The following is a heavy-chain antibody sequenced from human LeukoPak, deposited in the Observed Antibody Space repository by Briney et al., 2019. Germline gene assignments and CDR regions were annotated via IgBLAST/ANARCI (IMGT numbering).Heavy chain of an antibody. Sequence: PSETLSLTCTVSGGSISGYYWNWIRQSPEKGLEWIGYIYHTGTINYNPSLKTRVTMSMDTSKNQISPRLSSVTAADTAVYYCARAGNYYSSGSYLGYWGQGTLVTVSS. J-gene: IGHJ4*02. V-gene: IGHV4-59*01. CDR1: GGSISGYY. D-gene: IGHD3-10*01. CDR3: ARAGNYYSSGSYLGY. CDR2: IYHTGTI.